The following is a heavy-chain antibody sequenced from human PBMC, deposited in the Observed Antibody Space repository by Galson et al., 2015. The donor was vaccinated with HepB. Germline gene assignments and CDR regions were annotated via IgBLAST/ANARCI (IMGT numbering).Heavy chain of an antibody. CDR3: ARGGLRMGYYYGMGV. CDR1: GFTFSNYW. D-gene: IGHD2-21*02. CDR2: IHTDGSST. Sequence: SLRLSCAASGFTFSNYWMHWVRQVPGKGLVWVSRIHTDGSSTNYADSVKGRFTVSRDNAKNTLYLQMNSLTAEDTAVYYCARGGLRMGYYYGMGVWGQGTTVIVSS. V-gene: IGHV3-74*01. J-gene: IGHJ6*02.